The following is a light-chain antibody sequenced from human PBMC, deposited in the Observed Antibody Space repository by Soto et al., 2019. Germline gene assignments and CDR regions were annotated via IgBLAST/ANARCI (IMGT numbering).Light chain of an antibody. Sequence: DIQMTQSPSTLSASVGDRVTITCRASQSISSWLAWYQQKPGKAPKLLIYAASSLQSGVPSRFSGSGSGTDLTITISSLQPEDFETYYCQQSYSTPPTFGQGTKVDIK. CDR3: QQSYSTPPT. J-gene: IGKJ1*01. CDR2: AAS. CDR1: QSISSW. V-gene: IGKV1-39*01.